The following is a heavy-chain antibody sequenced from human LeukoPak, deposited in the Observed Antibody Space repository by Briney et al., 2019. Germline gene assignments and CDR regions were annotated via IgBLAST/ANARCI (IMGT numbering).Heavy chain of an antibody. D-gene: IGHD2-8*01. CDR2: IRYDGSNI. J-gene: IGHJ6*03. CDR3: ARVGVLYYYYYMDV. CDR1: GFTFSSYG. Sequence: GSLRLSCAASGFTFSSYGMHWVRQAPGKGLEWVAFIRYDGSNIYYADSVKGRFTISRDNSKNTLYLQMNSLRAEDTAVYYCARVGVLYYYYYMDVWGKGTTVTVSS. V-gene: IGHV3-30*02.